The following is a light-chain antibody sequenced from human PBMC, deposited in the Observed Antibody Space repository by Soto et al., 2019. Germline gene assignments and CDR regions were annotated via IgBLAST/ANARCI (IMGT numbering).Light chain of an antibody. CDR1: QTISND. CDR2: AAS. CDR3: QQYNSYS. V-gene: IGKV1-27*01. J-gene: IGKJ1*01. Sequence: DIQMTQSPSSLSASVGDRVTITCRASQTISNDLAWYQQKPGKVPKLLIYAASTLQSGVPSRFSGSGSGTDFTLTISSLQPDDFATYYCQQYNSYSFGQGTKVDIK.